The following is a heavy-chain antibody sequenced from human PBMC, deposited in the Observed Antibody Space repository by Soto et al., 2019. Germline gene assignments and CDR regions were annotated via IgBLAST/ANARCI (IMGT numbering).Heavy chain of an antibody. CDR1: GGSFSGYY. Sequence: QVQLQQWGAGLLKPSETLSLTCAVYGGSFSGYYWSWIRQPPGKGLEWIGEINNSGSTNYNPSLKSRVTISVDTSKNQFSLKLSSVTAADTAVYYCARDYGGNVFDYWGQGTLVTVSS. V-gene: IGHV4-34*01. CDR2: INNSGST. D-gene: IGHD4-17*01. J-gene: IGHJ4*02. CDR3: ARDYGGNVFDY.